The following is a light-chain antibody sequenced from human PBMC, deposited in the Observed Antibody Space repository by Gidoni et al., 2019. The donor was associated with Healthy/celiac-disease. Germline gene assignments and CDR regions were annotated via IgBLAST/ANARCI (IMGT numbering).Light chain of an antibody. CDR2: KAS. CDR3: QQYNSYSRT. J-gene: IGKJ1*01. CDR1: QSISSW. V-gene: IGKV1-5*03. Sequence: DIPMTQSPSTLSASVGDSVTITCRASQSISSWLAWYQQKPGKAPKLLIYKASSLESGVPSRFSGSGSGTEFTLTISSLQPDDFATYYCQQYNSYSRTFXXXTKVEIK.